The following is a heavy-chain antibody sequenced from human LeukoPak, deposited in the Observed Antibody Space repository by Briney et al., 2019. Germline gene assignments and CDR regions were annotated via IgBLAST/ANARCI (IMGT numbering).Heavy chain of an antibody. Sequence: PGGSLRLSCAASGFTFSSYSMNWVRQAPGKGLEWVALISYDGSNKHYADSVKGRFTISRDNSKNTLYLQMNSLRVEDTAVYYCARGQDSSGYYESLDHWGQGTLVTVSS. D-gene: IGHD3-22*01. CDR1: GFTFSSYS. CDR3: ARGQDSSGYYESLDH. CDR2: ISYDGSNK. V-gene: IGHV3-30*03. J-gene: IGHJ4*02.